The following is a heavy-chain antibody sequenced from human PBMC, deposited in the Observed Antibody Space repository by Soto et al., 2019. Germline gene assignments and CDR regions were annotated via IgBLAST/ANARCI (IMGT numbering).Heavy chain of an antibody. CDR3: AHRPGFSMAFDY. Sequence: SGPTLVSPTQTLTLTCTFSGFSLSTYGVGVGWIRQPPGKALEWLALIYWDDDTRFSPSLNSRLAITKDTSKSQVVLTMTHMDPVDTATYYCAHRPGFSMAFDYWGPGSLVTVSS. CDR2: IYWDDDT. CDR1: GFSLSTYGVG. D-gene: IGHD3-10*01. V-gene: IGHV2-5*02. J-gene: IGHJ4*02.